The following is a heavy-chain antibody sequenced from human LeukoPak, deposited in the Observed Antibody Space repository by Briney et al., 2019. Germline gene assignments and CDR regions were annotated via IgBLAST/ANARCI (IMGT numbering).Heavy chain of an antibody. Sequence: ASVKVSCKASGYTFTSYGISWVRQAPGQGLEWMGIINPSGGSTSYAQKFQGRVTMTRDMSTSTVYMELSSLRSEDTAVYYCARGPPLLVRGVEWPWGQGTLVTVSS. CDR1: GYTFTSYG. V-gene: IGHV1-46*01. CDR3: ARGPPLLVRGVEWP. CDR2: INPSGGST. D-gene: IGHD3-10*01. J-gene: IGHJ5*02.